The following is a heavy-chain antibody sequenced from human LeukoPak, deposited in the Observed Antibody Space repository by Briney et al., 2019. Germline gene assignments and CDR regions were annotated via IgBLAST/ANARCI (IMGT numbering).Heavy chain of an antibody. J-gene: IGHJ4*02. CDR1: KFTFISYN. V-gene: IGHV3-48*01. CDR3: ARSITGWTFFNY. Sequence: GGSLRLSCDTSKFTFISYNMNWVRQAPGKGLEWISFISTTGETIYYADSVKGRFTISRDNANNSLSLQMNSLRVEDTAVYYCARSITGWTFFNYWGRGTLVTVSS. CDR2: ISTTGETI. D-gene: IGHD1-20*01.